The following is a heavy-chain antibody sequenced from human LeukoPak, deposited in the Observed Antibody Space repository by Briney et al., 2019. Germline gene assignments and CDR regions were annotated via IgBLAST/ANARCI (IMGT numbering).Heavy chain of an antibody. CDR2: IIPIFGTA. V-gene: IGHV1-69*05. J-gene: IGHJ4*02. CDR1: GYTFTSYG. D-gene: IGHD3-10*01. CDR3: ASTYYKLYYFDY. Sequence: SVKVSCKASGYTFTSYGISWVRQAPGQGLEWMGRIIPIFGTANYAQKLQGRVTITTDESTSTAYMELSSLRSEDTAVYYCASTYYKLYYFDYWGQGTLVTVSS.